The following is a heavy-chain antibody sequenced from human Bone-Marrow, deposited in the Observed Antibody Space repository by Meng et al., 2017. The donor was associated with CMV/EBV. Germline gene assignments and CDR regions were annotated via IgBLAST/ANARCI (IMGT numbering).Heavy chain of an antibody. D-gene: IGHD3-3*01. Sequence: ETLSLTCAASGFTVSSNYMSWVRQAPGKGLEWVSVIYSGGSTYYADSVKGRFTISRDNSKNTLHLQMNSLRAEDTAVYYCARVSYDFWSGYSAHLHTDYGMDVWGQGTTVTVSS. V-gene: IGHV3-66*02. CDR2: IYSGGST. J-gene: IGHJ6*02. CDR1: GFTVSSNY. CDR3: ARVSYDFWSGYSAHLHTDYGMDV.